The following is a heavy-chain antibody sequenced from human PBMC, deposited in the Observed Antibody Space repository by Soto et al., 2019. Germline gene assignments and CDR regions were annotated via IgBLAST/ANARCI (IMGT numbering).Heavy chain of an antibody. V-gene: IGHV1-18*04. CDR3: ARTGGGMAARPLEY. D-gene: IGHD6-6*01. Sequence: QVQLVQSGGEVKKPGASVEVSCRTSGYMFTTYGMSWVRQAPGQGLEWMAWISAYNGNKKYAQKFQGRVTMTPNTSASTASMELRNLTSDDTGTYFFARTGGGMAARPLEYWGQGTLVTVSS. J-gene: IGHJ4*02. CDR2: ISAYNGNK. CDR1: GYMFTTYG.